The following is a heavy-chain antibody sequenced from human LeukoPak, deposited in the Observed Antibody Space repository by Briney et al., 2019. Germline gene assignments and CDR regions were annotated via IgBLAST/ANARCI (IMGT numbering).Heavy chain of an antibody. D-gene: IGHD5-24*01. CDR3: ASGKWLQYHVFEI. Sequence: PGGSLRLSCATSGFTFSDYYMAWIRQAPGKGLQWVPYISRSGNNIFYADSVKGRFSIYRDNAKNLMYMEMNSLRVEDTAVYYCASGKWLQYHVFEIWGQGTVVTVSS. J-gene: IGHJ3*02. CDR1: GFTFSDYY. CDR2: ISRSGNNI. V-gene: IGHV3-11*04.